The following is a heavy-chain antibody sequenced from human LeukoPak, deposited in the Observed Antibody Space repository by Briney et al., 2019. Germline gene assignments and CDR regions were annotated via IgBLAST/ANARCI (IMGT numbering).Heavy chain of an antibody. D-gene: IGHD3-16*02. J-gene: IGHJ5*02. V-gene: IGHV1-8*01. CDR3: ARDPRLRLGELSFGGNWFDP. Sequence: GASVKVSCKASGYTFTSYDINWVRQATGQGLEWMGLMNPNSGNTGYAQKFQGRVTMTRNTSISTAYMELSSLRSEDTAVYYCARDPRLRLGELSFGGNWFDPWGQGTLVTVSS. CDR1: GYTFTSYD. CDR2: MNPNSGNT.